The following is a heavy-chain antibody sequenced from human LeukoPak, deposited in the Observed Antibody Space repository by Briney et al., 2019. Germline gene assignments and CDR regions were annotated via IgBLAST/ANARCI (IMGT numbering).Heavy chain of an antibody. CDR1: GFTFSSYA. J-gene: IGHJ4*02. D-gene: IGHD4-17*01. V-gene: IGHV3-23*01. CDR2: ISSSGAST. Sequence: GGSLRLSCAASGFTFSSYAMNWVRQAPGKGLGWVSGISSSGASTFYADSVKGRFTISRDNSKNTLYLQMNSLRAEDTAVYYCAKAGGTTVTTSRFDYWGQGTLVTVSS. CDR3: AKAGGTTVTTSRFDY.